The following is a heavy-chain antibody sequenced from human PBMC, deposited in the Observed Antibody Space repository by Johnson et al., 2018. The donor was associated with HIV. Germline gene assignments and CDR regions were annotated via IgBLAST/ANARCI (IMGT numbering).Heavy chain of an antibody. J-gene: IGHJ3*02. CDR1: GFTVSSTY. CDR3: ARDRAPVYSSSSTPFDAFDI. D-gene: IGHD6-6*01. CDR2: IYSGGDT. V-gene: IGHV3-66*01. Sequence: VQLVESGGGVVQPGRSLTLSCAVSGFTVSSTYITWVRQAPGTGLEWISVIYSGGDTYYADSVKGRFTISRDVSKNTLYLQMNNLRDDDTAVYYCARDRAPVYSSSSTPFDAFDIWGQGTMVTVSS.